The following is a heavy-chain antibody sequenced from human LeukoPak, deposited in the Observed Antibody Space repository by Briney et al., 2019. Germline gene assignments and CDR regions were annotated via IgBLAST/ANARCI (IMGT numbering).Heavy chain of an antibody. CDR3: ARDDSSGYYRFRF. CDR1: GFTVSSNY. V-gene: IGHV3-53*01. D-gene: IGHD3-22*01. CDR2: LYSGGST. J-gene: IGHJ4*02. Sequence: PGGSLRLSRAASGFTVSSNYMNWVRQAPGKGLEWVSVLYSGGSTYYADSVKGRFTISRDNSKNTLYLQMDSLRVEDTAVYYCARDDSSGYYRFRFWGQGTLVTVSS.